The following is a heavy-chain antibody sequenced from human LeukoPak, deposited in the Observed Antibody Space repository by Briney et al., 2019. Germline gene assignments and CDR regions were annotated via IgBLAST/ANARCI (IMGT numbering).Heavy chain of an antibody. CDR2: ISYDGSNK. D-gene: IGHD6-13*01. Sequence: GGSLRLSCAASGFTFSSYAMSWVRQAPGKGLEWVAVISYDGSNKYYADSVKGRFTISRDNSKNTLYMQMNSLRAEDTAVYYCAKGRDLGSSWYGALDYWGQGTLVTVSS. V-gene: IGHV3-30*18. CDR1: GFTFSSYA. CDR3: AKGRDLGSSWYGALDY. J-gene: IGHJ4*02.